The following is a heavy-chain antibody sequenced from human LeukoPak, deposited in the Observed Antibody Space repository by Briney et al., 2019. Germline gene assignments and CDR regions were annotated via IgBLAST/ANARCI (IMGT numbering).Heavy chain of an antibody. V-gene: IGHV1-24*01. CDR3: ASNYGDYIFHY. Sequence: ASVKVSCKVSGYTLTESSIHWVRQAPGKGLEWMGGFDPENGETIYAQKFQGRVTMTEDTSTDTAYMKLSSLRSEDTAVYYCASNYGDYIFHYWGQGTLVTVSS. D-gene: IGHD4-17*01. CDR1: GYTLTESS. J-gene: IGHJ4*02. CDR2: FDPENGET.